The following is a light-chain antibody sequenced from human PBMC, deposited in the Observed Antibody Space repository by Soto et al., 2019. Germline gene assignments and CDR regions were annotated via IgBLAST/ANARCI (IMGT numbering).Light chain of an antibody. CDR2: DAS. CDR1: QSVRSTY. CDR3: QQRASLFT. V-gene: IGKV3-11*01. J-gene: IGKJ4*01. Sequence: DIVLTQSPATLSLSPGERATLSCRASQSVRSTYLAWYQQKPGQAPRLLIYDASTRATGIPARFSGSGSGTDFTLTISSLQPEDFAVYYCQQRASLFTFGGGTKVDIK.